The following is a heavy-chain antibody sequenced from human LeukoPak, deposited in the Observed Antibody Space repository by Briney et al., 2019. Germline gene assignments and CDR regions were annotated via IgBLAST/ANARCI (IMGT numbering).Heavy chain of an antibody. D-gene: IGHD4-17*01. Sequence: SETLSLTCTVSGGSVSTDYWIWIRQPPGKGLEWIGYTHNSGRTNYNPAPKSRLTLSIDTSRNQFSLTLTSVTAADTAVYCAKMTSHGDSALWGQGSLVTVSS. V-gene: IGHV4-59*02. CDR2: THNSGRT. CDR3: AKMTSHGDSAL. CDR1: GGSVSTDY. J-gene: IGHJ4*02.